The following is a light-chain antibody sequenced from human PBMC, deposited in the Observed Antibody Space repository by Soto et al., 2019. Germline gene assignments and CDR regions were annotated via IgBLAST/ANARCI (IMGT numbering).Light chain of an antibody. CDR1: RSISSY. J-gene: IGKJ2*01. CDR2: ASS. V-gene: IGKV1-39*01. CDR3: QQSYSTPYT. Sequence: DIQMTQSPCSLSASVGDRVTLTCRASRSISSYLNWYQQKPGKAPKLLFYASSSLHSGVPSRFSGSGSGTEFSLTISSLQPEDFATYYCQQSYSTPYTFGQGTKVDIK.